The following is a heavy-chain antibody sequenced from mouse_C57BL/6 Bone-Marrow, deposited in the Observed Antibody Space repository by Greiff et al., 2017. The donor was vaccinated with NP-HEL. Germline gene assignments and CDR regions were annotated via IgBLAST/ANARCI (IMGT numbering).Heavy chain of an antibody. Sequence: EVKLVESGAELVRPGASVKLSCTASGFNIKDDYMHWVKQRPEQGLEWIGWIDPENGDSEYASKFQGKATITADTSSNTAYLQLSSLTSEDTAVYYCTTGVGYLPGGQGTLVTVSA. CDR1: GFNIKDDY. CDR2: IDPENGDS. CDR3: TTGVGYLP. V-gene: IGHV14-4*01. D-gene: IGHD2-2*01. J-gene: IGHJ3*01.